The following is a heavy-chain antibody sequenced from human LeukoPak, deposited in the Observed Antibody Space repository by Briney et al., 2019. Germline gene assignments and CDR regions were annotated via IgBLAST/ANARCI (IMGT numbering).Heavy chain of an antibody. CDR3: AIVPQWLGAFDI. CDR1: GGSIRSYY. Sequence: SETLSLSCTVPGGSIRSYYGSWVRQTAGKGLEWIGRIYTSGRSNYNPSLKSRVNKSLDTSSNQFCRKLTSVTAADTALYYCAIVPQWLGAFDIWGEGTMVTVSS. D-gene: IGHD6-19*01. CDR2: IYTSGRS. V-gene: IGHV4-4*07. J-gene: IGHJ3*02.